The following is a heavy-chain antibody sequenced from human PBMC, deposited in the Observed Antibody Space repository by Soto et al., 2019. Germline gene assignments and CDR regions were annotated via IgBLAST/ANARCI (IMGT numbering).Heavy chain of an antibody. CDR3: ARDSGGYSENYYGLDV. CDR1: GVSVSSGDYY. D-gene: IGHD6-25*01. V-gene: IGHV4-31*03. Sequence: QVQLQESGPGLVKPSQTLSLSCNVYGVSVSSGDYYWSWIRQHAGGGLEWIGYIDRSGSTYYRPSLRGRVIMSVDTSTNQISLRLLSVTAADTAMYYCARDSGGYSENYYGLDVWGHGTTVTVSS. J-gene: IGHJ6*02. CDR2: IDRSGST.